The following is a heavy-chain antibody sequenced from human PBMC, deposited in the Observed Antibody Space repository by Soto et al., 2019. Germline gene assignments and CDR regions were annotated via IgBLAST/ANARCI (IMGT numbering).Heavy chain of an antibody. J-gene: IGHJ6*02. CDR3: ARHTVGTTVTISGMDV. D-gene: IGHD4-4*01. CDR1: GYSLTSYW. Sequence: PGEALKISCKGSGYSLTSYWIGRVRQVPGKGLEWMGIIYPGDSDTRYSPSFQGQVTISADKSISTAYLQWSSLKASDTAMYYCARHTVGTTVTISGMDVWGQGTTVTVSS. V-gene: IGHV5-51*01. CDR2: IYPGDSDT.